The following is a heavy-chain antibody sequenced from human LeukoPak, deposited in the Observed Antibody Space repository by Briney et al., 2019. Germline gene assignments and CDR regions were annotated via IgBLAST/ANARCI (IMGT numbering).Heavy chain of an antibody. D-gene: IGHD2-15*01. CDR2: ISGSGGST. J-gene: IGHJ4*02. Sequence: AGGSLRLSCAASGFTFSSYAMSWVRQAPGKGLEWVSAISGSGGSTYYADSVKGRFTISRDNSKNTLCLQMNSLRAEDTAVYYCAKVKRLVVVAATPYWGQGTLVTVSS. CDR3: AKVKRLVVVAATPY. V-gene: IGHV3-23*01. CDR1: GFTFSSYA.